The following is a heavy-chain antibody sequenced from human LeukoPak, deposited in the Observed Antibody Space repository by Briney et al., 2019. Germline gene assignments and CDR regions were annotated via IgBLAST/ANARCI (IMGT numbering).Heavy chain of an antibody. Sequence: GGSLRLSCEASGFSFSRYWMSWVRQAPVRGLEWVANIRPDGSEIYYVDSVKGRFTISRDNAKNAVYLQMNSLRAEDTAVYYCASPGNSEIDYWGQGTLVTVSS. CDR3: ASPGNSEIDY. J-gene: IGHJ4*02. D-gene: IGHD6-13*01. CDR2: IRPDGSEI. V-gene: IGHV3-7*01. CDR1: GFSFSRYW.